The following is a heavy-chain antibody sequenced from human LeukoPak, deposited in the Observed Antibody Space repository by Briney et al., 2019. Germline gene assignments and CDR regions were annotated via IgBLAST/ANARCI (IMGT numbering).Heavy chain of an antibody. J-gene: IGHJ3*02. CDR1: GSTFSSYS. V-gene: IGHV3-48*01. D-gene: IGHD5/OR15-5a*01. Sequence: GGSLRLSCAASGSTFSSYSMNWVRQAPGKGLEWVSYISSSSSTIQYADSVKGRFTISRDNAKDSLYLQMNSLRAEDTAVYFCARSVFQGAFDIWGQGTLVTVPS. CDR3: ARSVFQGAFDI. CDR2: ISSSSSTI.